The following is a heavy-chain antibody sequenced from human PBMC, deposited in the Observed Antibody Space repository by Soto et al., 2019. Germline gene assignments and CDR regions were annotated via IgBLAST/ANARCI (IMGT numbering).Heavy chain of an antibody. J-gene: IGHJ4*02. CDR1: GGSISSSNW. CDR2: IYHSGST. V-gene: IGHV4-4*02. CDR3: ARATGIVGATTPYYFDY. Sequence: QVQLQESGPGLVKPSGTLSLTCAVSGGSISSSNWWSWVRQPPGKGLEWIGEIYHSGSTNYNPSLKSRVTISVDKSKNQFSLKLSSETAADTVVYYCARATGIVGATTPYYFDYWGQGTLVTVSS. D-gene: IGHD1-26*01.